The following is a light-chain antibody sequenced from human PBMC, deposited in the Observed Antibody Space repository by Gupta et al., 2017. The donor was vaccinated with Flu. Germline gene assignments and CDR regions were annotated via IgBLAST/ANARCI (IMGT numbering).Light chain of an antibody. V-gene: IGKV1-5*03. CDR2: KAS. CDR3: QQYGDDPWT. Sequence: DVQMTQSPSTLSASVGDRVTITCRASQSISIWLAWFQKKPGKAPKPLIYKASLLETGVPLRFSGSGSGTEFSLIISSLQPDDFATYYCQQYGDDPWTFGQGTTVEIQ. J-gene: IGKJ1*01. CDR1: QSISIW.